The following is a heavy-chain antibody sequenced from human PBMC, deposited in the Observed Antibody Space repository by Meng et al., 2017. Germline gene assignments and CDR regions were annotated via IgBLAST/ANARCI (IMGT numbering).Heavy chain of an antibody. CDR2: VNSNNDAT. J-gene: IGHJ4*02. CDR3: VRSSGWSLFDY. Sequence: QSVASGADTKKPGASVKVSCTTSGFTFSDYYIHWVRQAPGQGLEWMGWVNSNNDATNYARKFQGRVSMTRDTSISTAHMELSRLMSDDTAVYYCVRSSGWSLFDYWGQGTLVTVSS. V-gene: IGHV1-2*02. D-gene: IGHD6-19*01. CDR1: GFTFSDYY.